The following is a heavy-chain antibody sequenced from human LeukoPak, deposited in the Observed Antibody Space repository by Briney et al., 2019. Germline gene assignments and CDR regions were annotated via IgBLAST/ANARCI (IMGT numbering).Heavy chain of an antibody. V-gene: IGHV1-18*01. D-gene: IGHD3-10*01. CDR3: AASPYYYGSGSHLDY. CDR1: GYTFTSYG. Sequence: ASVKVSCKASGYTFTSYGISWVRQAPGQGLEWMGWISAYNGNTNYAQKLQGRVTMTTDTSTSTAYMELRSLRSDDTAVYYCAASPYYYGSGSHLDYWGQGTLATVSS. J-gene: IGHJ4*02. CDR2: ISAYNGNT.